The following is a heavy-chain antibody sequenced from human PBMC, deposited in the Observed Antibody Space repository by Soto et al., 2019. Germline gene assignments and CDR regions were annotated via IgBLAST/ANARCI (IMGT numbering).Heavy chain of an antibody. CDR1: GFTFSSYG. J-gene: IGHJ4*02. D-gene: IGHD1-1*01. CDR2: ISYDGSNK. V-gene: IGHV3-30*18. Sequence: GGSLRLSCAASGFTFSSYGMHWVRQAQGKGLEWVAVISYDGSNKYYADSVKGRFTISRDNSKNTLYLQMNSLRAEDTAVYYCAKSGTQVLDYWGQGTLVTVSS. CDR3: AKSGTQVLDY.